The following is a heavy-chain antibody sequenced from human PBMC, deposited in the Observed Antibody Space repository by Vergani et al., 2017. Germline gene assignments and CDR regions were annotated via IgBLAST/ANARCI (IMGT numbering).Heavy chain of an antibody. D-gene: IGHD6-13*01. V-gene: IGHV1-69*01. J-gene: IGHJ6*03. CDR2: IIPIFGTA. Sequence: QVQLVQSGAEVKKPGSSVKVSCKASGGTFSSYAISWVRQAPGQGLEWMGGIIPIFGTANYAQKFQGRVTFTADQSTSTAYMELSSLRSEDTAVYYCARVILESSSWLSNYYYYYMDVWGKGTTVTVSS. CDR3: ARVILESSSWLSNYYYYYMDV. CDR1: GGTFSSYA.